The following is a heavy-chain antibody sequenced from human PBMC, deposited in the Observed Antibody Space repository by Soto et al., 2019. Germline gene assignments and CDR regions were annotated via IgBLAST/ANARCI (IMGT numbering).Heavy chain of an antibody. V-gene: IGHV3-66*01. CDR2: IYNGGSI. Sequence: GGSLRLSCAASGFTVSANYMSWFRQAPGKGLEWVSVIYNGGSIYYADSVQGRFTISRDNSKNTLYLQMYSLRAEDTAVYYCARDRRDGDTIWGQGALVTVSS. CDR1: GFTVSANY. CDR3: ARDRRDGDTI. D-gene: IGHD3-3*01. J-gene: IGHJ4*02.